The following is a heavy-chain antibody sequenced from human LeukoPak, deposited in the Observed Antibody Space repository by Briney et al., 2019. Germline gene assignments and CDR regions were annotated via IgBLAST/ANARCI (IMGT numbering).Heavy chain of an antibody. CDR1: GFTVSSTY. D-gene: IGHD1-26*01. V-gene: IGHV3-30*03. Sequence: GGSLRLSCAASGFTVSSTYMSWVRQAPGKGLEWVAVISYDGSNKYYADSVKGRFTISRDNSKNTLYLQMNSLRAEDTAVYYCASVVGATTRDYWGQGTLVTVSS. CDR2: ISYDGSNK. CDR3: ASVVGATTRDY. J-gene: IGHJ4*02.